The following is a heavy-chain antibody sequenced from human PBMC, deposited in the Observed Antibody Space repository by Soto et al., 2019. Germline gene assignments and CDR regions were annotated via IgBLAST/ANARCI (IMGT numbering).Heavy chain of an antibody. CDR2: IYPGDSDT. D-gene: IGHD2-15*01. V-gene: IGHV5-51*01. CDR3: AVSGYCSGGSCYPYYFDY. CDR1: GYSFTSYW. Sequence: GESLKISCKGSGYSFTSYWIGWVRQIPGKGLEWMGIIYPGDSDTRYSPSFQGQVTISADKSISTAYLQWSSLKASDTAMYYCAVSGYCSGGSCYPYYFDYWGQGTLVTVSS. J-gene: IGHJ4*02.